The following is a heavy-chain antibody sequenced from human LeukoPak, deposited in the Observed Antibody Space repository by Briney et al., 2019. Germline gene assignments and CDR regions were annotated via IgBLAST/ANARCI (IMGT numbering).Heavy chain of an antibody. V-gene: IGHV3-74*01. D-gene: IGHD3-10*02. J-gene: IGHJ6*04. Sequence: GGSLRLSCAASGFTFSSYWMHWVRQAPGKGLVWVSRINSDGSSTSYADSVKGRFTISRDNAKNTPYLQMNSLRAEDTAVYYCAELGITMIGGVWGKGTTVTISS. CDR1: GFTFSSYW. CDR2: INSDGSST. CDR3: AELGITMIGGV.